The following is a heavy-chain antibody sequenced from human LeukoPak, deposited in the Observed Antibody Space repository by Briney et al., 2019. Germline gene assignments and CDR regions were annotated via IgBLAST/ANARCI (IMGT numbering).Heavy chain of an antibody. D-gene: IGHD1-26*01. CDR1: GFTFSSYA. CDR3: AKSADLRRSRSDYYMDV. Sequence: GGSLRLSCAASGFTFSSYAMSWVRQAPGKGLEWVSAISGSGGSTYYADSVKGRLTISRDNSKNTLYLQMNSLRAEDTAVYYCAKSADLRRSRSDYYMDVWGKGTTVTVSS. V-gene: IGHV3-23*01. J-gene: IGHJ6*03. CDR2: ISGSGGST.